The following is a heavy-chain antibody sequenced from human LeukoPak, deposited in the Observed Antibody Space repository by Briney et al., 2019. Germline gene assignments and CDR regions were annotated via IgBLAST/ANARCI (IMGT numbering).Heavy chain of an antibody. CDR3: AKDGWFGELPKFFDY. Sequence: GGSLRLSCAASGFTVSSNYMSWVRQAPGKGLEWVSGISGSGGRTYYADSVKGRFTISRDNSKNTLYLQMNSLRAEDTAVYYCAKDGWFGELPKFFDYWGQGTLVTVSS. CDR2: ISGSGGRT. V-gene: IGHV3-23*01. J-gene: IGHJ4*02. CDR1: GFTVSSNY. D-gene: IGHD3-10*01.